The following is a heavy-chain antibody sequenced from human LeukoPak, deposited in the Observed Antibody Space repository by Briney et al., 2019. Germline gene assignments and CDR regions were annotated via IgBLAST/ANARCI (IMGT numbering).Heavy chain of an antibody. CDR3: AREGTGLVIITASFDY. CDR1: GGSISSSSSY. Sequence: SETLSLTCTVSGGSISSSSSYWGWIRQPPGKGLEWIGSIYYSGNTYYNPSLKSRVTISVDTSKNDFSLKLTSVTAADTAVYYCAREGTGLVIITASFDYWGQGILVTVSS. J-gene: IGHJ4*02. CDR2: IYYSGNT. D-gene: IGHD3-9*01. V-gene: IGHV4-39*07.